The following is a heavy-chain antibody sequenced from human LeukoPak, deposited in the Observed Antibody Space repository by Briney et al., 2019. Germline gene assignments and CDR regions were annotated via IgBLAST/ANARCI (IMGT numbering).Heavy chain of an antibody. CDR3: ARIPATYYYYGMDV. CDR1: GGSFSGYY. CDR2: INHSGST. J-gene: IGHJ6*02. V-gene: IGHV4-34*01. Sequence: SETLSPTCAVYGGSFSGYYWSWIRQPPGKGLEWIGEINHSGSTNYNPSLKSRVTISVDTSKNQFSLKLSSVTAADTAVYYCARIPATYYYYGMDVRGQGTTVTVSS. D-gene: IGHD2-2*01.